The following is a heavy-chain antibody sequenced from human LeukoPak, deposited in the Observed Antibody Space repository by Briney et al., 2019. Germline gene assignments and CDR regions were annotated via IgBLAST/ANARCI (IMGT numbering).Heavy chain of an antibody. Sequence: GGSLRLSCTTSGFTFGDYAMGWVRQAPQRGLEIVGFIRSKAYDGTTKYAASVKGRVTISRDDSRSIAYLQMNILKTEDTAVYYCTRLYIYTADTWGQGTLVTVSS. D-gene: IGHD1-1*01. J-gene: IGHJ5*02. V-gene: IGHV3-49*04. CDR2: IRSKAYDGTT. CDR3: TRLYIYTADT. CDR1: GFTFGDYA.